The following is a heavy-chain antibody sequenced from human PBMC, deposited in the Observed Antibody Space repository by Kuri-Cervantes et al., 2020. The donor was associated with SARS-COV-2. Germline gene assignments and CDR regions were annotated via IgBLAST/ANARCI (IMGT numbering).Heavy chain of an antibody. CDR3: TRGTSQTYYYYYYMDV. CDR1: GFTFSSYW. Sequence: GGSLRLSCAASGFTFSSYWMSWVRQASGKGLEWVGRIRSKANSYATAYAASVRGRFTISRDDSKNTAYLQMNSLKTEDTAVYYCTRGTSQTYYYYYYMDVWGKGTTVTVSS. J-gene: IGHJ6*03. V-gene: IGHV3-73*01. CDR2: IRSKANSYAT. D-gene: IGHD2-2*01.